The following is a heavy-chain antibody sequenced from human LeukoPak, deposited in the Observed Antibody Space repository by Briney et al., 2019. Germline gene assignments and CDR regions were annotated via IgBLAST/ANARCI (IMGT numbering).Heavy chain of an antibody. J-gene: IGHJ4*02. D-gene: IGHD5-18*01. Sequence: GGSLRLSCEAAGFTFCSHAMYWVRQAPGKGLEWVAGIFGSGGSPHYADPVKGRFTISRDNSRNTVYLQSNSLRAEDTGVYYCGKTTVGYSSGQKPAWPVDYWGQGTLVTVSS. CDR1: GFTFCSHA. V-gene: IGHV3-23*01. CDR2: IFGSGGSP. CDR3: GKTTVGYSSGQKPAWPVDY.